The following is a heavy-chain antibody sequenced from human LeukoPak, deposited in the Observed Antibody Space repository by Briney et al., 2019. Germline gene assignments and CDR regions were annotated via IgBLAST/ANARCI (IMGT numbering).Heavy chain of an antibody. CDR2: TRYDGSDK. V-gene: IGHV3-30*02. CDR3: AKDLTTVTSQGDY. J-gene: IGHJ4*02. CDR1: GFIFSSYG. Sequence: PGGSLRLSCAASGFIFSSYGMHWVRQAPGKGPEWVAFTRYDGSDKYYADSVKGRFTISRDNSKNTLHLQMNSLRAEDTAVYYCAKDLTTVTSQGDYWGQGTLVTVSS. D-gene: IGHD4-17*01.